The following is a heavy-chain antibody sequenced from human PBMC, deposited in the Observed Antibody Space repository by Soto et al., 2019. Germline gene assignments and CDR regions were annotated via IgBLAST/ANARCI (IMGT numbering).Heavy chain of an antibody. V-gene: IGHV4-39*01. CDR3: GKVLIGATRHTDVDS. J-gene: IGHJ4*02. Sequence: QVQLQESGPGLLKPLETLSLTCTVSGVSLNSGHYYWVWIRQSPGKGLAWIASIYYDESTYYNPSLQSRVTISTDKPKNPFSLTLKSVTAADTAVYYCGKVLIGATRHTDVDSWGQGALVTVSS. D-gene: IGHD2-15*01. CDR1: GVSLNSGHYY. CDR2: IYYDEST.